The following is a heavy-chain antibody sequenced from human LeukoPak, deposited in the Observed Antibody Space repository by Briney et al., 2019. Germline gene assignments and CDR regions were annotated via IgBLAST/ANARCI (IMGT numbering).Heavy chain of an antibody. Sequence: GGSLRLSCGASGITVRNNYMSWVRQAPGKGLEWVSIIYSAGHTYYADSVKGRFTISRDGSKDTLYLQMNSLRAEDTAVYYCARRLSSSWSHDYWGQGTLVTVSS. D-gene: IGHD6-13*01. CDR1: GITVRNNY. CDR2: IYSAGHT. CDR3: ARRLSSSWSHDY. J-gene: IGHJ4*02. V-gene: IGHV3-66*01.